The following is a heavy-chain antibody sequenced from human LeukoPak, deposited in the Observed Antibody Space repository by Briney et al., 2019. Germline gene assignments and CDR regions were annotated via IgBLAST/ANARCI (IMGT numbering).Heavy chain of an antibody. CDR3: ARGEEEIRLYYYYGMDV. J-gene: IGHJ6*02. D-gene: IGHD5-24*01. V-gene: IGHV4-39*07. Sequence: SETLSLTCTVSGGSISSSGYYWGWIRQPPGKGLEWRGSSNYGGSTYYNPSLKSRVIISVDTSKNQFSLKLSSVTAADTAVYYCARGEEEIRLYYYYGMDVWGQGTTVTVSS. CDR2: SNYGGST. CDR1: GGSISSSGYY.